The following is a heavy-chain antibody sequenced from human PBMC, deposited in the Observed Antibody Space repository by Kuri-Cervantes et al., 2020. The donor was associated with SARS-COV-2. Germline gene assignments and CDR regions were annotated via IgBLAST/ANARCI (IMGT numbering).Heavy chain of an antibody. V-gene: IGHV1-69*13. CDR1: GYTFTGYY. J-gene: IGHJ6*02. CDR2: IIPIFGTA. D-gene: IGHD3-16*01. CDR3: ARGAGEYYYYGMDV. Sequence: SVKVSCKASGYTFTGYYMHWVRQAPGQGLEWMGGIIPIFGTANYAHKFQGRVTVTADESTNTAYMELSSLRSEDTAVYYCARGAGEYYYYGMDVWGQGTTVTVSS.